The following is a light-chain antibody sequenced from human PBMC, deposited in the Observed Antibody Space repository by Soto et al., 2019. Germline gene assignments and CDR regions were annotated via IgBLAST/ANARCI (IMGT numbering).Light chain of an antibody. Sequence: IVLTQSPATLSLSPGERATLSCRASQSVSSSYLAWYQQKPGQAPRLLIYGASTRATGIPVRFSGSGSGTDFTLTISCLQSEDFATYYCQQYYSYPRTFGQGTKVDIK. J-gene: IGKJ1*01. V-gene: IGKV3D-7*01. CDR2: GAS. CDR1: QSVSSSY. CDR3: QQYYSYPRT.